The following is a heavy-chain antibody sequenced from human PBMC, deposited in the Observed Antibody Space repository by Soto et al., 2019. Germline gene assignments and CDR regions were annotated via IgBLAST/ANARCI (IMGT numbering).Heavy chain of an antibody. J-gene: IGHJ6*03. V-gene: IGHV3-73*01. Sequence: EVQLVESGGGLVQPGGSLKLSCAASGFTFSGSALHWVRQASGKGLEWVGRIRSKGNNNATAYGASLKGRFTISRDDSKITAYLQMNSLNTEDTAVYYCSRQASDFWSGKPQYYMDVWGKGTTVTVSS. D-gene: IGHD3-3*01. CDR3: SRQASDFWSGKPQYYMDV. CDR2: IRSKGNNNAT. CDR1: GFTFSGSA.